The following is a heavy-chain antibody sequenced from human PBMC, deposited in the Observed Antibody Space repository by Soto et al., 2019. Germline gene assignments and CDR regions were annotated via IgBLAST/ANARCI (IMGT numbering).Heavy chain of an antibody. CDR1: GFSLSTSGVG. CDR2: IYWDDDK. J-gene: IGHJ4*02. CDR3: XXXRXXXXXXXAGFDY. Sequence: QITLKESGPTLVKPTQTLTLTCTFSGFSLSTSGVGVGWIRQPPGKALEWLALIYWDDDKRYSPSLKSRLTITKDTSKNQVVLTMTNMDPVDTATYFCXXXRXXXXXXXAGFDYWGQGTLVTVSS. V-gene: IGHV2-5*02.